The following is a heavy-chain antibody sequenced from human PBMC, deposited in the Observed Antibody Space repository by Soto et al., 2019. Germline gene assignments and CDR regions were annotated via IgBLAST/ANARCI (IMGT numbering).Heavy chain of an antibody. CDR1: GFSHSNGRMG. CDR3: ARMDGDYNYYALDV. D-gene: IGHD4-17*01. J-gene: IGHJ6*02. Sequence: QVTLKESGPVLVKPTETLTLTCTVSGFSHSNGRMGVSWIRQPPGKPLEWLAHFFSDVERSYSASMQSRLTLSTDTSGSQVVLTMTNMDPVDTATYYCARMDGDYNYYALDVWGQGTTVTVSS. CDR2: FFSDVER. V-gene: IGHV2-26*01.